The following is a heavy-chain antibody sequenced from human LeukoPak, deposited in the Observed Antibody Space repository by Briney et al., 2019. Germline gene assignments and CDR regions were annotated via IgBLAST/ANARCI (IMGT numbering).Heavy chain of an antibody. D-gene: IGHD3-22*01. CDR1: DDSISNNRYF. CDR3: ARHADYDTSGYTGFDY. CDR2: ISYSGST. J-gene: IGHJ4*02. V-gene: IGHV4-39*01. Sequence: SETLSLTCTISDDSISNNRYFWAWIRQPPGKGLEWIGSISYSGSTYYNPSLKSRVTISGDTSKNQFSLKLSSVTAADTAVYYCARHADYDTSGYTGFDYWGQGTLVTVSS.